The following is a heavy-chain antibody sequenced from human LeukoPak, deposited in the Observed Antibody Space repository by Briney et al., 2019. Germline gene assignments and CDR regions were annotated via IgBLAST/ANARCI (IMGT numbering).Heavy chain of an antibody. CDR1: EFAFSHAW. Sequence: PGGSLRLSCAVSEFAFSHAWMNWVRQAPGKGLEWVGRIKSKTDGGTTDYAAPVKGRFTISRDDSKTTAYLQMNSLKTEDTAVYYCSTYLTIRGQGSLVTVSS. V-gene: IGHV3-15*01. CDR3: STYLTI. J-gene: IGHJ4*02. CDR2: IKSKTDGGTT.